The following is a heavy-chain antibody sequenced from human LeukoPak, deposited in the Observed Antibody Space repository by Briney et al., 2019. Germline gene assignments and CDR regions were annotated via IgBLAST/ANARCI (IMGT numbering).Heavy chain of an antibody. CDR2: INPSGGST. J-gene: IGHJ6*02. CDR1: GYTFTSYY. V-gene: IGHV1-46*01. CDR3: ARDQTDCSRTNCYNLHYGMDV. D-gene: IGHD2-2*02. Sequence: ASVNVSCKASGYTFTSYYMHWVRQAPGQGLEWMGIINPSGGSTSYAQKFKDRVTMTRDTSTSIVYMELSSLRSEDTAVYYCARDQTDCSRTNCYNLHYGMDVWGQGTTVTVSS.